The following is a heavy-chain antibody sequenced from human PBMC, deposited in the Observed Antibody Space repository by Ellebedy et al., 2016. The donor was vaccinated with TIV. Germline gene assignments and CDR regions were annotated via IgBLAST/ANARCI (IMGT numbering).Heavy chain of an antibody. Sequence: MPSETLSLTCALSGASVSSNGAGWTCISQSPSRGLAWLGRTYYRSKWYNDYAVSVKSRITINPDTSKNQFSLQLNSGTPEDTAVYYCARRSSRNVMDVWGQGTTVTVSS. CDR1: GASVSSNGAG. V-gene: IGHV6-1*01. J-gene: IGHJ6*02. CDR2: TYYRSKWYN. D-gene: IGHD6-13*01. CDR3: ARRSSRNVMDV.